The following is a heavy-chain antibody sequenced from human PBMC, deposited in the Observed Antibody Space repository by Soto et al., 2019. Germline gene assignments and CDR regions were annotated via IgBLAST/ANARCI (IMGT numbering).Heavy chain of an antibody. CDR3: ARDRWFDP. V-gene: IGHV4-59*01. Sequence: SETLSLTCTVSGGSISSYYWSWIRQPPGKGLEWIGYIYYSGSTNYNPSLKSRVTVSVDTSKNQFSLKLSSVTAADTAVYYCARDRWFDPWGQGTLVTVSS. CDR2: IYYSGST. J-gene: IGHJ5*02. CDR1: GGSISSYY.